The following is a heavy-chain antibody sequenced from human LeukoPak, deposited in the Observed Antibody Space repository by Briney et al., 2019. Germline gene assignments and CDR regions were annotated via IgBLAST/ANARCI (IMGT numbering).Heavy chain of an antibody. Sequence: SETLSLTCTVSGGSISIYYWSWIRQPPGKGLEWIGYIYYSGSTNYNPSLKSRVTISVDTSKNQFSLKLSSVTAADTAVYYCAREVPNYDSSGYQGHDAFDIWGQGTMVTVSS. V-gene: IGHV4-59*01. D-gene: IGHD3-22*01. CDR2: IYYSGST. J-gene: IGHJ3*02. CDR1: GGSISIYY. CDR3: AREVPNYDSSGYQGHDAFDI.